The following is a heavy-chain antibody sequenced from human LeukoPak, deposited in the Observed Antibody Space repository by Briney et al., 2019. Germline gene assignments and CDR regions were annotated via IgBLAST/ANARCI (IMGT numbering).Heavy chain of an antibody. V-gene: IGHV3-74*01. J-gene: IGHJ4*02. CDR2: INSDGSTT. CDR1: GFTFSSFW. Sequence: DPGGSLRLSCAASGFTFSSFWMHWVRRAPGKGLVWVSRINSDGSTTSYADSVKGRFTISRDNSKNTLYLQMNSLRAEDTAVYYCAKDVYYYDSSGYLDYWGQGTLVTVSS. CDR3: AKDVYYYDSSGYLDY. D-gene: IGHD3-22*01.